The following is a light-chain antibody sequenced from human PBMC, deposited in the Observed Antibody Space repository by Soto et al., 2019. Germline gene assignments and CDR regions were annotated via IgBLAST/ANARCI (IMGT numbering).Light chain of an antibody. Sequence: QSVLTQPASVSASPGQSITISCTGTSSDIGAYNSVSWYQQHPGKAPQLMIYDVSYRPSGISSRFSGSKSGNTASLTISGLQADDDGDYYCASYTSARIRVFGGGTQLTVL. CDR1: SSDIGAYNS. CDR2: DVS. J-gene: IGLJ2*01. V-gene: IGLV2-14*01. CDR3: ASYTSARIRV.